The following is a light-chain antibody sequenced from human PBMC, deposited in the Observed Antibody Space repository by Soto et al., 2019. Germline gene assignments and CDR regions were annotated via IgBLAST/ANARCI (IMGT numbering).Light chain of an antibody. Sequence: DIQMTQSPSSLSASVGDRVTITCRASQSISGHLNWYQHKPGKAPELLIYATSTLHVGVPSRFSGSGSGTDCSLTISSLQPEDLATYYCQQSYSSPRFTFGPGTKVDIK. V-gene: IGKV1-39*01. CDR1: QSISGH. CDR2: ATS. J-gene: IGKJ3*01. CDR3: QQSYSSPRFT.